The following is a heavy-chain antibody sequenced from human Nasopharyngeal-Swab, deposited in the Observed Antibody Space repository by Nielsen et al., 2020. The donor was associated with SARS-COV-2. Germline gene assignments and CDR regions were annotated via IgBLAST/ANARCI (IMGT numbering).Heavy chain of an antibody. V-gene: IGHV4-31*03. D-gene: IGHD4-23*01. Sequence: SETLSLTCTVSGDSFSNGDYFWTWIRQHPGKGLELEWIGYISYSGSTYYNPSLKSRVTISVDTSKNQFSLKLSSVTAADTAVYYCARVPASIRWYFDYWGQGTLVTVSS. CDR3: ARVPASIRWYFDY. CDR1: GDSFSNGDYF. J-gene: IGHJ4*02. CDR2: ISYSGST.